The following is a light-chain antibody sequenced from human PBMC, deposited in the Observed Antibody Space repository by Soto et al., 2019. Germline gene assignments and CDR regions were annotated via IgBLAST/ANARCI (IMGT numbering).Light chain of an antibody. V-gene: IGLV1-44*01. CDR1: RSNIGTNT. Sequence: QLVLTQPPSASGTPGQRVTISCSGSRSNIGTNTVNWYQQLPGTAPRLLIYSDNQRPSGVPDRFSGSNSGTSASLAISGLQSEDEADYYCAAWDDSLNGWVFGGGTKLTVL. J-gene: IGLJ3*02. CDR2: SDN. CDR3: AAWDDSLNGWV.